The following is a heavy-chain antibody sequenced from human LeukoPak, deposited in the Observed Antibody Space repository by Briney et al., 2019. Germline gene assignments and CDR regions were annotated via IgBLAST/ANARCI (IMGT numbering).Heavy chain of an antibody. CDR1: GYTFTSYY. V-gene: IGHV3-30*18. CDR3: AKELGYSSSWYPQPGAFDI. D-gene: IGHD6-13*01. CDR2: ISYDGSNK. Sequence: SCKASGYTFTSYYMHWVRQAPGKGLEWVAVISYDGSNKYYADSVKGRFTISRDNSKNTLYLQMNSLRAEDTAVYYCAKELGYSSSWYPQPGAFDIWGQGTMVTVSS. J-gene: IGHJ3*02.